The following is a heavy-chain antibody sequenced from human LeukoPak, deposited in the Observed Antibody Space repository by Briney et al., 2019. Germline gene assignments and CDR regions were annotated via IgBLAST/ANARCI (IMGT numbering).Heavy chain of an antibody. Sequence: PSETLSLTCTVSGGSISSSCWSWIRQPPGKGLEWIGYIFYTGSTDYNPSLKSRVTISVDTSKNQFSLKVNSVTAADTAVYYCARARYSRAWYASDIWGQGTVVTVSA. CDR1: GGSISSSC. CDR3: ARARYSRAWYASDI. V-gene: IGHV4-59*01. D-gene: IGHD6-19*01. CDR2: IFYTGST. J-gene: IGHJ3*02.